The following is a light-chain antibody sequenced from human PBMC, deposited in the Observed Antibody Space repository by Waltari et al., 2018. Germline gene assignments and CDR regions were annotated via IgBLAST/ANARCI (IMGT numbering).Light chain of an antibody. CDR3: QQYYSTQWT. CDR2: WAS. Sequence: DIVMTQSPDSLAVSLGERATINCKSSQSVLYSSNNKNYLAWYQQKPGQPPKLLIYWASTRGSGVPGLFSGSWSWTDFTLTISSLQAEDVAVYYCQQYYSTQWTFGQGTKVEIK. J-gene: IGKJ1*01. CDR1: QSVLYSSNNKNY. V-gene: IGKV4-1*01.